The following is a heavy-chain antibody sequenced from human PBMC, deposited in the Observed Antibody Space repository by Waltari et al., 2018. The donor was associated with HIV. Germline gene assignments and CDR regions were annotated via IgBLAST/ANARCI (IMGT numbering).Heavy chain of an antibody. CDR1: GFSFRNYA. V-gene: IGHV3-30*03. Sequence: QVQLVESGGGVAQPGRSLRLSGAACGFSFRNYAMHWVRQAPGKGLEWLTLISYDETNEYYTDSVRGRFTISRDNSKNMLYLQMNNLRPEDTAIYYCVVSSFDYWGQGTLVAVS. CDR2: ISYDETNE. J-gene: IGHJ4*02. CDR3: VVSSFDY. D-gene: IGHD3-10*01.